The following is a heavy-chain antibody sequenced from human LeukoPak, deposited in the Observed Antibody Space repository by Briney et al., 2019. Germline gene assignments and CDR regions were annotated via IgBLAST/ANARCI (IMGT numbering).Heavy chain of an antibody. D-gene: IGHD3-10*01. J-gene: IGHJ4*02. Sequence: SETLSLTCTVSGVSFSSYYWSWIRQPPGKGLEWIGEINHSGSTNYNPSLKSRVTISVDTSKNQFSLKLSSVTAADTAVYYCARANDYYGSRIPYYFDYWGLGTLVTVSS. CDR2: INHSGST. CDR3: ARANDYYGSRIPYYFDY. CDR1: GVSFSSYY. V-gene: IGHV4-34*01.